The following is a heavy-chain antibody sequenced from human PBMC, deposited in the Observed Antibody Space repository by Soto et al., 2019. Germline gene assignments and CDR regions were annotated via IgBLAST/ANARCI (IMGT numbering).Heavy chain of an antibody. J-gene: IGHJ4*02. Sequence: SQPLSLTCTVSGGSSSGGGYYWSRIRQPPGKGLEWIGYIYYSGSTYYNPSLKSRITISVDTSKNQFSLKLTSVTAADTAVYYCARSFPASMRVFHYWGQGTLLTVSS. CDR3: ARSFPASMRVFHY. V-gene: IGHV4-30-4*01. CDR1: GGSSSGGGYY. CDR2: IYYSGST. D-gene: IGHD2-2*01.